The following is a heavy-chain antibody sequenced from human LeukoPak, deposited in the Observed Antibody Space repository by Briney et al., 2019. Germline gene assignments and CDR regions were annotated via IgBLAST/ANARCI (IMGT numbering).Heavy chain of an antibody. Sequence: PSQTLSLTCTVSGGSISSGDYYWSWIRQPPGKGLEWIGYIYYSGSTYYDPSLKSRVTTSVDTSKNQFSLKLSSVTAADTAVYYCAGGLDYYDSSGFNYWGQGTLVTVSS. CDR3: AGGLDYYDSSGFNY. D-gene: IGHD3-22*01. J-gene: IGHJ4*02. CDR2: IYYSGST. V-gene: IGHV4-30-4*01. CDR1: GGSISSGDYY.